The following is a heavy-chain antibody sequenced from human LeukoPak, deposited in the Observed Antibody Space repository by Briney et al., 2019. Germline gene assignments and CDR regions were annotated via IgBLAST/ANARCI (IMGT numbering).Heavy chain of an antibody. J-gene: IGHJ4*02. CDR3: AKGLWFGEFDY. CDR2: ISWKSGSI. V-gene: IGHV3-9*01. Sequence: PGGSLRLSCAASGFTFDDYAMHWVRQAPGKGLEWVSGISWKSGSIGYADSVKGRFTISRDNAKNSLYLQMNSLRAEDTALYYCAKGLWFGEFDYWGQGTLVTVSS. CDR1: GFTFDDYA. D-gene: IGHD3-10*01.